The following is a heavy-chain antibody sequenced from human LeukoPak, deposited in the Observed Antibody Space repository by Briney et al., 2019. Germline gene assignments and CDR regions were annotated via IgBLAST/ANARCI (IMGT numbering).Heavy chain of an antibody. V-gene: IGHV1-2*06. CDR1: GYTFTGYY. J-gene: IGHJ4*02. CDR2: INLNSGGT. Sequence: GASVKVSCKASGYTFTGYYMHWVRQAPGQGLEWMGRINLNSGGTNYAQKFQGRVTMTRDTSISTAYMELSRLRSDDTAVYYCAREPWGYYGSGSIDYWGQGTLVTVSS. CDR3: AREPWGYYGSGSIDY. D-gene: IGHD3-10*01.